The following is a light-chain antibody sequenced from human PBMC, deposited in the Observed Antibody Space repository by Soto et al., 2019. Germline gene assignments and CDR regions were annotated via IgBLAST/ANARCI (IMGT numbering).Light chain of an antibody. CDR2: GAS. Sequence: IVLTQSPGTLSLSPGERATLSCRASQSVRSSELAWYQQKPGQAPRLLIYGASTRATAIPDRVSGSGSGTDFTLTISRLEPEDFAVYYCQQYGSSTLTFGGGTKVEFK. CDR1: QSVRSSE. CDR3: QQYGSSTLT. V-gene: IGKV3-20*01. J-gene: IGKJ4*01.